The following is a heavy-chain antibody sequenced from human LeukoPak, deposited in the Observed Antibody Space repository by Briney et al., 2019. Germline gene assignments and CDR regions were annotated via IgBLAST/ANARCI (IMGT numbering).Heavy chain of an antibody. Sequence: GGSLRLSCAASGFTFSNAWMSWVRQAPGKGLEWVSYISSSSRTIHYADSVKGRFTISRDNAKNSLYLQMNSLRAEDTAIYYCATYRQVLLPFESWGQGTLVTVSS. D-gene: IGHD2-8*02. J-gene: IGHJ4*02. V-gene: IGHV3-48*01. CDR2: ISSSSRTI. CDR3: ATYRQVLLPFES. CDR1: GFTFSNAW.